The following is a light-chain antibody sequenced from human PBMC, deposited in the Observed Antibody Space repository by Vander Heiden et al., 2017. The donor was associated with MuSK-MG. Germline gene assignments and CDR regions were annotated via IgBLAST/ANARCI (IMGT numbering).Light chain of an antibody. CDR3: QQDGASGPT. J-gene: IGKJ5*01. Sequence: EIVLTQSPGTLSLSPGERATLSCRASQSVSSSYLAWYQQKPCQAPRLLIYRASSRATAIPDRFSPTASGTDFTLTITSLDPKDFAVYYCQQDGASGPTFRQGTR. CDR2: RAS. CDR1: QSVSSSY. V-gene: IGKV3-20*01.